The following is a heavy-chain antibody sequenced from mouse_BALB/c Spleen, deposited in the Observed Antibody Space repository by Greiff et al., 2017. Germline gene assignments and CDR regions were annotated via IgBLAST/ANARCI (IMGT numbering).Heavy chain of an antibody. J-gene: IGHJ3*01. CDR2: IAPGSGST. CDR1: GSTFTSYW. D-gene: IGHD2-2*01. CDR3: AGGYPWFAY. V-gene: IGHV1S41*01. Sequence: DLVKPGASLKLSCKASGSTFTSYWFNWLKQRPGQGLEWIGRIAPGSGSTYYNEMFKGKATLTVDTSSSTAYIQLSSLSSEDSAVYFCAGGYPWFAYWGQGTLVTVSA.